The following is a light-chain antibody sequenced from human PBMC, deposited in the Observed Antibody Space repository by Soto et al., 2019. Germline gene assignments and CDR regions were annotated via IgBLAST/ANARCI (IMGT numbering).Light chain of an antibody. Sequence: QSALTQPPSASGSPGHSFTISCTGTSIDICAYIYVSWYQQHPGKAPKLMISEVSRRPSGVPELFSGSKSGNTASLTVSGLQADDEAHYYCSSYAGSNNFVFGTGTKVPVL. CDR1: SIDICAYIY. J-gene: IGLJ1*01. CDR2: EVS. CDR3: SSYAGSNNFV. V-gene: IGLV2-8*01.